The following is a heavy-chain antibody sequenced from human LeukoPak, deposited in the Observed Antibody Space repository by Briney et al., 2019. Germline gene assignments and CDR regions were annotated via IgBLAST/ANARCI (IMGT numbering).Heavy chain of an antibody. CDR2: ISGSGGST. CDR3: AKMIVLRYLDWLGYFDL. D-gene: IGHD3-9*01. Sequence: GGSLRLSCAASGFTFSSYAMSWVRQAPGKGLEWVSAISGSGGSTYYADSVKGRFTISRDNSKNTLYLQMNSLRAEDTAVYYCAKMIVLRYLDWLGYFDLWGRGTLVTVSS. CDR1: GFTFSSYA. J-gene: IGHJ2*01. V-gene: IGHV3-23*01.